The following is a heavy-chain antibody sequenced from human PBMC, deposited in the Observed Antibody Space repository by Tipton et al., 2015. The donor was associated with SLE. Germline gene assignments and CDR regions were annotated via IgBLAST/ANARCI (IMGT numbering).Heavy chain of an antibody. CDR3: ARLATVTSDFDF. CDR2: IYAGDSDT. CDR1: GYSFTNYW. V-gene: IGHV5-51*03. Sequence: QLVQSGAEVKKPGESLKISCKGSGYSFTNYWIGWVRQVPGKGREWMGIIYAGDSDTRYSPPFQGQVTISADKSISTAYLQWSSLKASDTAMYYCARLATVTSDFDFWGQGTLVTVSS. J-gene: IGHJ4*02. D-gene: IGHD4-17*01.